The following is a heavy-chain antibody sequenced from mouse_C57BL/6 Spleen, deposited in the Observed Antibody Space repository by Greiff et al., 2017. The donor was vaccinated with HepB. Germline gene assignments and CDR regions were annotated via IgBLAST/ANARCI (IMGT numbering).Heavy chain of an antibody. CDR3: AREDGYYYYYAMDY. V-gene: IGHV1-76*01. J-gene: IGHJ4*01. CDR2: IYPGSGNT. CDR1: GYTFTDYY. D-gene: IGHD2-3*01. Sequence: VQVVESGAELVRPGASVKLSCKASGYTFTDYYINWVKQRPGQGLEWIARIYPGSGNTYYNEKFKGKATLTAEKSSSTAYMQLSSLTSEDSAVYFCAREDGYYYYYAMDYWGQGTSVTVSS.